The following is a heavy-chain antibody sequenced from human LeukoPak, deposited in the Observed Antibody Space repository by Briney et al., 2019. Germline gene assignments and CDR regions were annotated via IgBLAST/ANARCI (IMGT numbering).Heavy chain of an antibody. CDR3: ARVSSSWTIDFDY. CDR1: GYTFTGYY. Sequence: ASVKVSCKASGYTFTGYYMHWVRQAPGQGLEWMGWINPNSGGTNYAQKFQGRVTMTRDTSISTAYMELSRLRSDDTAVYYCARVSSSWTIDFDYWGQGTLVTVSS. D-gene: IGHD6-13*01. J-gene: IGHJ4*02. CDR2: INPNSGGT. V-gene: IGHV1-2*02.